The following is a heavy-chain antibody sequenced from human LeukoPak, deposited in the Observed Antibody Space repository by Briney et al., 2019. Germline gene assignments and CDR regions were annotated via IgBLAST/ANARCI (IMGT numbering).Heavy chain of an antibody. D-gene: IGHD3-22*01. CDR2: INHSGST. CDR1: GGSFSGYY. V-gene: IGHV4-34*01. J-gene: IGHJ4*02. Sequence: SETLSLTCAVYGGSFSGYYWSWIRQPPGKGLEWIGEINHSGSTNYNPSLKSRVTISVDTSKNQFSLKLSSVTAADTAVYCCARGLRYYYDSSGYTDYWGQGTLVTVSS. CDR3: ARGLRYYYDSSGYTDY.